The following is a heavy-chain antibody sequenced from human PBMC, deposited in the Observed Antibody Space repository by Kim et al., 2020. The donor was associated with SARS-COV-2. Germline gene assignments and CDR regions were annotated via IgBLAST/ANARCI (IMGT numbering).Heavy chain of an antibody. J-gene: IGHJ6*03. Sequence: YYNPARKGQLTMSVDTTKNQFSLKLRSVTAADTAVYYCARLMGYYMDVWGKGTTVTVSS. V-gene: IGHV4-39*01. CDR3: ARLMGYYMDV. D-gene: IGHD3-10*01.